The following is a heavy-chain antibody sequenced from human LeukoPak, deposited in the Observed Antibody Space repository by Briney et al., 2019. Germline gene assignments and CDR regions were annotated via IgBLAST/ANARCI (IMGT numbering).Heavy chain of an antibody. CDR3: ASRGYTYGFSLDY. CDR1: GFTVSSNY. V-gene: IGHV3-53*01. D-gene: IGHD5-18*01. Sequence: GGSLRLSCVASGFTVSSNYISWVRQAPGKGLEWVSVIYGGGSTYYAGSVEGRFTISRDNSKDTVYLQMNSLRAEDTAVYYCASRGYTYGFSLDYWGQGTLVTVSS. CDR2: IYGGGST. J-gene: IGHJ4*02.